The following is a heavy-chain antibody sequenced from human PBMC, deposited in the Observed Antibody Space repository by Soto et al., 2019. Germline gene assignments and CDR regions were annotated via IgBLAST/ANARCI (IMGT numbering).Heavy chain of an antibody. CDR1: GFTVSSNY. CDR3: ARDSDSSGYFDY. J-gene: IGHJ4*02. CDR2: IYSGGST. V-gene: IGHV3-53*01. D-gene: IGHD3-22*01. Sequence: PGGSLRLSCAASGFTVSSNYMSWVRRAPGKGLEWVSVIYSGGSTYYADSVKGRFTISRDNSKNTLYLQMNSLRAEDTAVYYCARDSDSSGYFDYWGQGTLVTVSS.